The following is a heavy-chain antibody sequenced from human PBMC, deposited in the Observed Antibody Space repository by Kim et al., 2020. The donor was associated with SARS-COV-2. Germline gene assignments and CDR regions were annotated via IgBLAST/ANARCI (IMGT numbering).Heavy chain of an antibody. V-gene: IGHV4-31*02. Sequence: PALKSRVTISVDQSKNQFSLKLSSVTAADTAVYYCARARITMIVVVTEFDYWGQGTLVTVSS. D-gene: IGHD3-22*01. J-gene: IGHJ4*02. CDR3: ARARITMIVVVTEFDY.